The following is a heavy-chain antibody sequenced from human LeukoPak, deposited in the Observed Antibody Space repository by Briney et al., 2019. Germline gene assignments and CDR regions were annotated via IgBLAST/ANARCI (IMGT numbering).Heavy chain of an antibody. CDR2: IKQDGSEK. V-gene: IGHV3-7*03. CDR3: ARGDRDTAMPYHY. Sequence: GGSLRLSCAASGFTFSSYWMSWVRQAPGKGLEWVANIKQDGSEKYYVDSVKGRFTISRDNSKNTLYLQMNSLRAEDTAVYYCARGDRDTAMPYHYWGQGTLVTVSS. J-gene: IGHJ4*02. CDR1: GFTFSSYW. D-gene: IGHD5-18*01.